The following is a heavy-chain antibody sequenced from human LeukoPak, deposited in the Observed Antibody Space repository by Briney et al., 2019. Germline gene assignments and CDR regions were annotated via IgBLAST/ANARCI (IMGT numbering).Heavy chain of an antibody. CDR2: IEEDGSEK. D-gene: IGHD3-22*01. CDR1: GFTFRSYW. V-gene: IGHV3-7*04. J-gene: IGHJ1*01. Sequence: GVSLRLSCAASGFTFRSYWMSWVRQAPGKGLEWVANIEEDGSEKHYVDSVKGRFTISRDNAKNSLYLQMNSLRAEDTAVYYCARARPPDSSGYYPPEYFQHWGQGTLVTVSS. CDR3: ARARPPDSSGYYPPEYFQH.